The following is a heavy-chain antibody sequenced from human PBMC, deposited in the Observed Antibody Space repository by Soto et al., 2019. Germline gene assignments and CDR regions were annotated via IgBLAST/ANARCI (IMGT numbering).Heavy chain of an antibody. Sequence: VKVSCKASCDKLISNGISWVRQPPGQGLEWMGVIIPIFGTANYAQKFQGRVTITADESTSTAHMELSSLRSEDTAVYYCASSSKGAPGFSYYYYGMDVWGQGTTVT. D-gene: IGHD3-10*01. V-gene: IGHV1-69*13. CDR3: ASSSKGAPGFSYYYYGMDV. J-gene: IGHJ6*02. CDR1: CDKLISNG. CDR2: IIPIFGTA.